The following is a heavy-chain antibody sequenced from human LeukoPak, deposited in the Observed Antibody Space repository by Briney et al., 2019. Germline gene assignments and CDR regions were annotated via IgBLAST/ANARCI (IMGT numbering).Heavy chain of an antibody. CDR3: ARGLLWFGEMAAFDI. CDR1: GYTFTGYY. V-gene: IGHV1-2*02. Sequence: ASVKVSCKASGYTFTGYYMHWVRQSPGQGLEWMGWINPKSGGTNYAQKFQGRVTMTRDTSISTAYMELSRLRSDDTAVYYCARGLLWFGEMAAFDIWGQGTMVTVSS. J-gene: IGHJ3*02. CDR2: INPKSGGT. D-gene: IGHD3-10*01.